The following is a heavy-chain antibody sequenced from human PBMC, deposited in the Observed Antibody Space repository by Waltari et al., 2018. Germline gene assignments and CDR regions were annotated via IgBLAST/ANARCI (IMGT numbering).Heavy chain of an antibody. J-gene: IGHJ4*02. CDR1: GGSISTHY. D-gene: IGHD2-2*01. CDR2: IYYSGST. Sequence: QVQLQESGPGLVKPSETLSLPCTVSGGSISTHYWSWIRQPPGKGLEWIGYIYYSGSTNYNPSLKSRVTISVDTSKNQFSLKLSSVTAADTAVYYCARSRDGFDYWGQGTLVTVSS. CDR3: ARSRDGFDY. V-gene: IGHV4-59*11.